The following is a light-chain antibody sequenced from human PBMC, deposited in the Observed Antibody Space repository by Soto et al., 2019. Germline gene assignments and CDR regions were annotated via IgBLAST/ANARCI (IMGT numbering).Light chain of an antibody. CDR3: QQYNIWPWT. CDR2: DAS. Sequence: EIVMTQSPATLSVSPGERATLSCRASQSVSSSLAWYQHKPGQAPRLLIYDASTRVTGTPARFSGSGSGTEFTLTISSPQSEDFVVYYCQQYNIWPWTFGQGTKVDIK. V-gene: IGKV3D-15*01. CDR1: QSVSSS. J-gene: IGKJ1*01.